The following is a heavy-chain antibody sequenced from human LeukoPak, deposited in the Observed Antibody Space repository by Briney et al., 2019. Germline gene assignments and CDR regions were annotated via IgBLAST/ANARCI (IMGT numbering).Heavy chain of an antibody. J-gene: IGHJ3*02. D-gene: IGHD3-10*01. V-gene: IGHV1-24*01. Sequence: ASVKVSCKVSGYTLTELSMHWVRQAPGKGLEWMGGFDPEDGETIYAQKFQGRVTMTEDTSTDTAYMELSGLRSEDTAVYYCATITVVRGVITTFAFDIWGQGTMVTVSS. CDR2: FDPEDGET. CDR3: ATITVVRGVITTFAFDI. CDR1: GYTLTELS.